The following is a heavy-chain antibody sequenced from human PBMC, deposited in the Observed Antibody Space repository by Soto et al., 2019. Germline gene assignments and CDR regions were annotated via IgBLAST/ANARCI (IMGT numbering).Heavy chain of an antibody. V-gene: IGHV3-23*01. CDR2: ISGSGGST. J-gene: IGHJ5*02. D-gene: IGHD2-2*01. CDR3: AKDFRSYIVVVPAAATFDP. CDR1: GFTFSSYA. Sequence: SLRLSCAASGFTFSSYAMSWVRQAPGKGLEWVSAISGSGGSTYYADSVKGRFTISRDNSKNTLYLQMNSLRAEDTAVYYCAKDFRSYIVVVPAAATFDPWGQGTLVTVSS.